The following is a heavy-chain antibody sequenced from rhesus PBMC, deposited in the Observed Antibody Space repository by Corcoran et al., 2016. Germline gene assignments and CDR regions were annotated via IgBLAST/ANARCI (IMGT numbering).Heavy chain of an antibody. J-gene: IGHJ4*01. CDR3: ASQGAAAGPFDY. CDR1: GGSISGYYL. D-gene: IGHD6S26*01. Sequence: QVQLQESGPGVVKPSETLSLTCAVSGGSISGYYLWSWIRPPPGKGLEWVGYIYGGSGNTRDNPSLKNRVTISKGTSKNQFSLKLGSVTAANAAVYYCASQGAAAGPFDYWGQGVLVTVSS. V-gene: IGHV4-143*01. CDR2: IYGGSGNT.